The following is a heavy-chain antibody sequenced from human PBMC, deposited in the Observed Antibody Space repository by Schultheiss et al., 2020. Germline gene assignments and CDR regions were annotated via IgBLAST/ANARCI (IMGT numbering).Heavy chain of an antibody. J-gene: IGHJ5*02. CDR3: ARDNSGYSSGWGDNWFDP. V-gene: IGHV4-39*07. CDR1: GGSISSSSYY. CDR2: IYYSGST. Sequence: SETLSLTCTVSGGSISSSSYYWGWIRQPPGKGLEWIGSIYYSGSTNYNPSLKSRVTISVDTSKNQFSLKLSSVTAADTAVYYCARDNSGYSSGWGDNWFDPWGQGTLVTVSS. D-gene: IGHD6-19*01.